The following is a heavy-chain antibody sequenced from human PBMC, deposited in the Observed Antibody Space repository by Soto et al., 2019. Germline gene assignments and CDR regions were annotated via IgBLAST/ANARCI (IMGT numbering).Heavy chain of an antibody. CDR1: GFTFSSYG. CDR2: ISYDGSNK. CDR3: AKVEGFL. J-gene: IGHJ4*02. Sequence: PGXSLRLSCAASGFTFSSYGLHWVRQAPGKGLEWVAVISYDGSNKYYADSVKGRFTISRDNSKNTLYLQMNSLRAEDTAVYYCAKVEGFLWGQGTLVTVSS. V-gene: IGHV3-30*18.